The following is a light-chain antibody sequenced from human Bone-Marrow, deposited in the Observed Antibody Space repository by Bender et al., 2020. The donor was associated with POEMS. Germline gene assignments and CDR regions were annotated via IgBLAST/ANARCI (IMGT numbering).Light chain of an antibody. Sequence: QSALTQPRSVTGSPGQSVTISCTGTSSDVGNSNDVSWYQQHPGKAPKLMIYDVTKRPSGVPDRFSGSKSGNTASLTISGLQAEDEADYYCCSYAGSYTYVFATGTKVTVL. J-gene: IGLJ1*01. CDR1: SSDVGNSND. CDR3: CSYAGSYTYV. CDR2: DVT. V-gene: IGLV2-11*01.